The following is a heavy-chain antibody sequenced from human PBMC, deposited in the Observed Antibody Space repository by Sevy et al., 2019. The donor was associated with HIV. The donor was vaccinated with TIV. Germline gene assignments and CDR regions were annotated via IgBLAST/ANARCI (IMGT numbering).Heavy chain of an antibody. CDR1: GFTFSSNT. Sequence: GGSLRLSCAASGFTFSSNTMNWVRQAPGKGLEWVSSISSRSSYIYYTDSVKGRFITSRDDAKKSLYLDMHSLRVEDTAVYYCAKNPVWDDAPSPIDYWGQGTLVTVSS. CDR2: ISSRSSYI. CDR3: AKNPVWDDAPSPIDY. D-gene: IGHD1-1*01. J-gene: IGHJ4*02. V-gene: IGHV3-21*01.